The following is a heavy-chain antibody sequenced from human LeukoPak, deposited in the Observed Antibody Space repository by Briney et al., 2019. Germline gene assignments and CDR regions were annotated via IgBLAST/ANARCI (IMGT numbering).Heavy chain of an antibody. CDR2: INHSGST. CDR1: GGSISSGGYY. Sequence: SETLSLTCTVSGGSISSGGYYWSWIRQPPGKGLEWIGEINHSGSTNYNPSLKSRVTISVDTSKNQFSLKLSSVTAADTAVYYCARDPGHGGYSRKFDPWGQGTLVTVSS. J-gene: IGHJ5*02. CDR3: ARDPGHGGYSRKFDP. D-gene: IGHD4-17*01. V-gene: IGHV4-39*07.